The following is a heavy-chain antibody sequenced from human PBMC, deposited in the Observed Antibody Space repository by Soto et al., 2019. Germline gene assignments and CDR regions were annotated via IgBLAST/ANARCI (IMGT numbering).Heavy chain of an antibody. D-gene: IGHD6-19*01. CDR1: GFSFSSYS. J-gene: IGHJ3*02. Sequence: EVQLVESGGDLVQPGQSLRLSCAASGFSFSSYSMNWVRQAPGKGLEWISYLSSSKTYIWYADSVKGRFTISRDNAKNSLSLQMNSLRDEDTAVYFCVRDSCWAFYIWGLGTMVTVSS. CDR3: VRDSCWAFYI. CDR2: LSSSKTYI. V-gene: IGHV3-48*02.